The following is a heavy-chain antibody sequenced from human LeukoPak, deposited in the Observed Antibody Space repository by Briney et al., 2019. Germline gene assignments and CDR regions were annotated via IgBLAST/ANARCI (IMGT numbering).Heavy chain of an antibody. Sequence: GASVKVSCKASGYTFTSYYMHWVRQAPGQGLGWMGIINPSGGSTIYAQKFQGRVTITAEESTSRAYMELSSLTSEHTAVYYCARPPYSSSSGGAFDIWGQGTMVTVSS. CDR2: INPSGGST. CDR3: ARPPYSSSSGGAFDI. J-gene: IGHJ3*02. CDR1: GYTFTSYY. D-gene: IGHD6-6*01. V-gene: IGHV1-46*01.